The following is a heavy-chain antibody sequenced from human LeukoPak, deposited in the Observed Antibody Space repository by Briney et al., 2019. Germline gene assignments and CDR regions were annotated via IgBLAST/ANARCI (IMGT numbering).Heavy chain of an antibody. CDR1: GYTFSSYA. CDR3: AKEARYGSGSSYYYYYYMDV. J-gene: IGHJ6*03. CDR2: ISGSGGST. V-gene: IGHV3-23*01. D-gene: IGHD3-10*01. Sequence: GGSLRLSCAASGYTFSSYAMSCVRQAPGKGLEGGSAISGSGGSTYYADSVKGRFTISRDNSKNTLYLQMNSLRAEDTAVYYCAKEARYGSGSSYYYYYYMDVWGKGTTVTVSS.